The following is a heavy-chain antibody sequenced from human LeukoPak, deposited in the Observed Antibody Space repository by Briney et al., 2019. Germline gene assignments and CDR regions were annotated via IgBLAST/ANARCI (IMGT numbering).Heavy chain of an antibody. V-gene: IGHV4-59*08. Sequence: SETLSLTCTVSGGSISSYYWSWIRQPPGKGLEWIGYIYYSGSTNYNPFLKSRVTISVDTSKNQFSLKLSSVTAADTAVYYCARRAQGYYDSSGYLNWFDPWGQGTLVTVSS. D-gene: IGHD3-22*01. CDR1: GGSISSYY. CDR3: ARRAQGYYDSSGYLNWFDP. CDR2: IYYSGST. J-gene: IGHJ5*02.